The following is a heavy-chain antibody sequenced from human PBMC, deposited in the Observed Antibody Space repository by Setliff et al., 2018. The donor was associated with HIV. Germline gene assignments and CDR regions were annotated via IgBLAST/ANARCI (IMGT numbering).Heavy chain of an antibody. D-gene: IGHD2-21*02. J-gene: IGHJ5*02. CDR2: IYASGTT. Sequence: SETLSLTCTVSGGSVRIYHLSWLRQSPGKGLECIGYIYASGTTQYNPSLESRATISLDTSKNQISLKLKSVTAADTAMYYCARVFPVVTAEDNRFDPWGQGTLVTVSS. V-gene: IGHV4-4*09. CDR3: ARVFPVVTAEDNRFDP. CDR1: GGSVRIYH.